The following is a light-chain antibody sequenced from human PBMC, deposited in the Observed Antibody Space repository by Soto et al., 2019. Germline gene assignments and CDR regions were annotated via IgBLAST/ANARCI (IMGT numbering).Light chain of an antibody. V-gene: IGLV1-44*01. CDR3: AAWDDSLRGRV. CDR1: NSNTGSNT. Sequence: QSVLTQPPSASGTPGQRVTISCSGSNSNTGSNTVSWYQQLPGTAPKSLIYSDNQRPSGVPGRISGSRSGTSASLAISGLQSDDEAEYYCAAWDDSLRGRVFGGGTKVTVL. J-gene: IGLJ2*01. CDR2: SDN.